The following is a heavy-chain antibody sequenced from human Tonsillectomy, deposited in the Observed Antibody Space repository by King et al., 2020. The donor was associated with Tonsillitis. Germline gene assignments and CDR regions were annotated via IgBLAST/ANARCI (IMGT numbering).Heavy chain of an antibody. CDR3: ARLGGHDYYYDSSGYYYGAFDI. J-gene: IGHJ3*02. D-gene: IGHD3-22*01. CDR2: IYYSGST. CDR1: GGSISSSSYY. V-gene: IGHV4-39*01. Sequence: LQLQESGPGLVKPSETLSLTCTVSGGSISSSSYYWGWIRQPPGKGLEWIGSIYYSGSTYYNPSLKSRVTISVDTSKNQFSLKLSSVTAADTAVYYCARLGGHDYYYDSSGYYYGAFDIWGQGTMVTVSS.